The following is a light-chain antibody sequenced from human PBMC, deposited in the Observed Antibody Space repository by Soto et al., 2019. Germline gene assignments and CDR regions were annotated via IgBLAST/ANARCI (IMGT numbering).Light chain of an antibody. CDR1: QGVSSSY. Sequence: EIVLTQSPGTPSLSPGERATLSCRASQGVSSSYLAWYQQKPGQPPRLLIYGASSRATGIPDRFSGSGSGTDFTLTITRLETEDFAVYYCQHYRTSFGGGTKVEIK. CDR2: GAS. CDR3: QHYRTS. V-gene: IGKV3-20*01. J-gene: IGKJ4*01.